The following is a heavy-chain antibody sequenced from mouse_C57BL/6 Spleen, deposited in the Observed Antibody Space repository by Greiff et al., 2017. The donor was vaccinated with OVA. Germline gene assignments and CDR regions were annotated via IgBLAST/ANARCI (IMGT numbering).Heavy chain of an antibody. CDR3: AITTVVATRYFDV. V-gene: IGHV1-69*01. J-gene: IGHJ1*03. D-gene: IGHD1-1*01. CDR1: GYTFTSYW. Sequence: QVQLQQPGAELVMPGASVKLSCKASGYTFTSYWMHWVKQRPGQGLEWIGEIDPSDSYTNYNQKFKGKSTLTVDKSSSTAYMQLSSLTSEDSAVYYCAITTVVATRYFDVGGTGTTVTVSS. CDR2: IDPSDSYT.